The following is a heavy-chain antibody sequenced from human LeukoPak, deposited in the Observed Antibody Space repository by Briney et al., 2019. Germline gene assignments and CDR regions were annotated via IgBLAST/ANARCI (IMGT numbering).Heavy chain of an antibody. CDR1: GRTFSSYT. CDR3: ARGPGLGDWFDP. D-gene: IGHD3-10*01. J-gene: IGHJ5*02. Sequence: SVKVSCKASGRTFSSYTISWVRQAPGQGLEWMGRIIPILGIANSAQKFQGRVTITADKYTSTAYMELRSLRSEDTAVYYCARGPGLGDWFDPWGQGTLVTVSS. CDR2: IIPILGIA. V-gene: IGHV1-69*02.